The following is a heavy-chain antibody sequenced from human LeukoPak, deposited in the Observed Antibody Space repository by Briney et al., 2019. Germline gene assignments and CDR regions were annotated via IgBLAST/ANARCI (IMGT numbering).Heavy chain of an antibody. J-gene: IGHJ4*02. Sequence: PGGSLRLSCAASGFTFGSYPMHWVRQAPGKGLEWVAVISYDGDDKHYADSMKGRFTISRDNSNNALYLQMNSLRAEDTAIYYCARDLQIESADYYFDYWGQGTPVTVSS. CDR2: ISYDGDDK. CDR1: GFTFGSYP. CDR3: ARDLQIESADYYFDY. D-gene: IGHD6-13*01. V-gene: IGHV3-30-3*01.